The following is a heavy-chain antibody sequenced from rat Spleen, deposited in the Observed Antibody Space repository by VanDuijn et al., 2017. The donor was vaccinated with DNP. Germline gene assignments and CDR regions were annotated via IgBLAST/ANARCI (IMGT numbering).Heavy chain of an antibody. CDR2: ISTSGGST. CDR3: VRHEYQAFDY. V-gene: IGHV5S11*01. Sequence: EVQLVESGGGLVQPGRSLKLSCAASGLTFTHYDMVWVRQAPTKGLEWVATISTSGGSTYYRDSVKGRFTISRDNAKSTLYLQMNSLRSEETATYYCVRHEYQAFDYWGQGVMVTVSS. CDR1: GLTFTHYD. J-gene: IGHJ2*01.